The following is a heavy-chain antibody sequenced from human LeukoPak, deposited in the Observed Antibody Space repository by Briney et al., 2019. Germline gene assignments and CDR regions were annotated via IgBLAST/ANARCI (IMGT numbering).Heavy chain of an antibody. J-gene: IGHJ4*02. Sequence: PGGSLRLSCAASGFTFSSYGMEWVRQAPGRGREWVAVIAYHVTNAYYAHSSKGRFTISRDNSKNTLYLLMSSLRTEDTAVYYCAKSRPGSSWYSPDYWGQGTLVTVSS. D-gene: IGHD6-13*01. CDR2: IAYHVTNA. CDR3: AKSRPGSSWYSPDY. V-gene: IGHV3-30*18. CDR1: GFTFSSYG.